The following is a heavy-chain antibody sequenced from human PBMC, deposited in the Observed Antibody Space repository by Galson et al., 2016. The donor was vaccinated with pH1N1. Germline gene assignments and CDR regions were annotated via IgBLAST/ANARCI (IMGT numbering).Heavy chain of an antibody. Sequence: PALVKPTQTLTLTCTFSGFSLTTTGVGVGWIRQPPGKALEWLAVIYWDDDKRYSPSLKSRLAITKDTSKNQVVLTMTNMYPLDTATCYCAHIVPSRSTNFGVVFSDDAFELWGQGTMVTVSS. D-gene: IGHD3-3*01. CDR1: GFSLTTTGVG. J-gene: IGHJ3*01. CDR3: AHIVPSRSTNFGVVFSDDAFEL. V-gene: IGHV2-5*02. CDR2: IYWDDDK.